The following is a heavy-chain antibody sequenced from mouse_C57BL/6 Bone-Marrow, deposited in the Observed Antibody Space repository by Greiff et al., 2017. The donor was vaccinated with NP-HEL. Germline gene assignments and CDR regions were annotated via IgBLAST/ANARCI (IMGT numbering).Heavy chain of an antibody. CDR3: TDDGYYVYYAMDY. CDR2: IDPENGDT. V-gene: IGHV14-4*01. Sequence: VQLQQSGAELVRPGASVKLSCTASGFNIKDDYMPWVKQRPEPGLAWIGWIDPENGDTEYASKFQGKATITADTSSNTAYLQLSSLTSEDTAVYYCTDDGYYVYYAMDYWGQGTSVTVSS. CDR1: GFNIKDDY. J-gene: IGHJ4*01. D-gene: IGHD2-3*01.